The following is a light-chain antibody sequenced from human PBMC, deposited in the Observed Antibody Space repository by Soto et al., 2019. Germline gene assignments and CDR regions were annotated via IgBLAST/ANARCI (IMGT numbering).Light chain of an antibody. CDR1: SSNIGSNT. CDR2: SNN. J-gene: IGLJ1*01. V-gene: IGLV1-44*01. Sequence: QSVLTQPPSASGTPGQRVTISCSGSSSNIGSNTVNWYQQLPGTAPKLLIYSNNQRPSGVPDRFSGSKSGTSASLAISGLQSEDEADYYCAAWDDSLNGDYVFGTGPKLTVL. CDR3: AAWDDSLNGDYV.